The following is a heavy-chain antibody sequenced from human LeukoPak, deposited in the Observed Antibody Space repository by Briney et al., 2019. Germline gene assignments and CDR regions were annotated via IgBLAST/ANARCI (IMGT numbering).Heavy chain of an antibody. D-gene: IGHD5-12*01. CDR2: IYYSDS. CDR1: GGSISSGAYS. J-gene: IGHJ4*02. V-gene: IGHV4-30-4*07. CDR3: ASHSGGYAY. Sequence: SETLSLTCAVSGGSISSGAYSWSGIRQPPGKGLEWIGYIYYSDSFYNPSLKSRVTISVDTSKNQFSLRLNSVTAADTAVYYCASHSGGYAYWGQGTLVTVSS.